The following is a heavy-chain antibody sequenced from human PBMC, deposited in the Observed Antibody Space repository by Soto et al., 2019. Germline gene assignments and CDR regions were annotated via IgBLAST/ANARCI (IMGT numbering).Heavy chain of an antibody. CDR2: ISSGGSYI. CDR3: VREACSTTTFSDWDWYFGL. V-gene: IGHV3-21*01. Sequence: EVQLVESGGGLVIPGGSLTLSCTASGFTFSTYTMNWVRQAPGKGLEWVSSISSGGSYISNADGRFTISRDNAKNSLFLLFDSLGGYEPGVYYCVREACSTTTFSDWDWYFGLLGRGPLVHVPS. CDR1: GFTFSTYT. D-gene: IGHD1-26*01. J-gene: IGHJ2*01.